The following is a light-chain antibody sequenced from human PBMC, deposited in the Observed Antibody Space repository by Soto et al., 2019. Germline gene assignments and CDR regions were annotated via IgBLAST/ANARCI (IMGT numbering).Light chain of an antibody. J-gene: IGLJ1*01. Sequence: QSALTQPASVSGTPGQSITITCTGSNNDVGRYSYVSWYQQYPGKTPKLIIYEVRPRPSGISDRFSGSKSGITASLTISGLQPEDEADYYCASYTTDTTRLFGTGTKVTVL. CDR1: NNDVGRYSY. CDR3: ASYTTDTTRL. V-gene: IGLV2-14*01. CDR2: EVR.